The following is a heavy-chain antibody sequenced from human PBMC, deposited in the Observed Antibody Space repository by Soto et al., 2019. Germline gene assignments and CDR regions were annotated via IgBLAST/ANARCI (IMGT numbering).Heavy chain of an antibody. CDR1: GFTFSSYG. V-gene: IGHV3-30*18. J-gene: IGHJ6*02. CDR2: ISYDGSNK. CDR3: AKDRQKITMGRALYDYYYYVMDV. Sequence: GGSLRLSCAASGFTFSSYGMHWVRQAPGKGLEWVAVISYDGSNKYYADSVKGRFTISRDNSKNTLYLQMNSLRAEDTAVYYCAKDRQKITMGRALYDYYYYVMDVWGQGTTVTVSS. D-gene: IGHD3-10*01.